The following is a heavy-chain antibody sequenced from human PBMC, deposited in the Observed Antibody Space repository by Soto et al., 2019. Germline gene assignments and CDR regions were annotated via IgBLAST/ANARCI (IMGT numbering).Heavy chain of an antibody. Sequence: GGSLRLSCAASGFTFSSYGMHWVRQAPGKGLEWVAVIWYDGSNKYYAESVKGRFTISRDNSKNTLYLQMNSLRAEDTAVYYCARAGRDYYDRSGYHPFDYWGQGTLVTVSS. CDR2: IWYDGSNK. CDR3: ARAGRDYYDRSGYHPFDY. V-gene: IGHV3-33*01. CDR1: GFTFSSYG. J-gene: IGHJ4*02. D-gene: IGHD3-22*01.